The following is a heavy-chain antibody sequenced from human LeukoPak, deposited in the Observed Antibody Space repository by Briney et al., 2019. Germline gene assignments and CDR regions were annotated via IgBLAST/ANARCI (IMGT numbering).Heavy chain of an antibody. J-gene: IGHJ4*02. CDR3: AKTTGRSSRPLDY. CDR1: GFTFSSYA. CDR2: ISASGSKT. V-gene: IGHV3-23*01. D-gene: IGHD6-13*01. Sequence: PGGSLRLSCAASGFTFSSYAMSWVRQTPGKGLDWVSGISASGSKTYYADSVKGRFTISRDNSNNTLDLHMNSLRAEDTAVYFCAKTTGRSSRPLDYWGQGTLVTVSS.